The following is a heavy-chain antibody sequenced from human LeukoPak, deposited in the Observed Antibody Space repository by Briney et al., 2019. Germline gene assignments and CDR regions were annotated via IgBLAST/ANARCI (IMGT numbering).Heavy chain of an antibody. Sequence: GGSLRLSCAASGLTVSSSYMSWVRQAPGKGLEWVSVIYSDGGTYYADSVKDRFTISRDNSKNTLYLQMNSLRAEDTALYYCARESSWSFDYWGQGTLVTVSP. CDR3: ARESSWSFDY. CDR2: IYSDGGT. CDR1: GLTVSSSY. V-gene: IGHV3-66*01. J-gene: IGHJ4*02. D-gene: IGHD6-13*01.